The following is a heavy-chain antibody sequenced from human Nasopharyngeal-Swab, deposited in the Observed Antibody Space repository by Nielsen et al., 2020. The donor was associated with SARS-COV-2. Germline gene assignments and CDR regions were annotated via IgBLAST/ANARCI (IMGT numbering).Heavy chain of an antibody. CDR3: ARSGTTKYGLDV. V-gene: IGHV4-4*07. CDR1: GGSISGYF. D-gene: IGHD1-1*01. CDR2: VYTSGST. J-gene: IGHJ6*01. Sequence: SDTLSLTCSVSGGSISGYFLSWIRQPAGEGLEWIGRVYTSGSTNYNTSLKSRVTISIDMSKNQFSLELRSVTAADTAFYYCARSGTTKYGLDVWGQGTTVIVSS.